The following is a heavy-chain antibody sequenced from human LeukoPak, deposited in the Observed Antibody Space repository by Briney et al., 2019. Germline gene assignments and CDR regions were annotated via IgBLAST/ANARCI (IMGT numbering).Heavy chain of an antibody. Sequence: SSETLSLTCAVYGGSFSGYYWSWIRQPPGKGLEWIGEINHSGSTNYNPSLKSRVAISVDTSENQFSLKLSSVTAADTAVYYCARLGVAGTSGFGAFDIWGQGTMVTVSS. CDR2: INHSGST. CDR3: ARLGVAGTSGFGAFDI. J-gene: IGHJ3*02. D-gene: IGHD6-19*01. CDR1: GGSFSGYY. V-gene: IGHV4-34*01.